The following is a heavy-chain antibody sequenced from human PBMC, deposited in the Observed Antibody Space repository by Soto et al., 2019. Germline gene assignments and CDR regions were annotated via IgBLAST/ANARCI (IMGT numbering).Heavy chain of an antibody. J-gene: IGHJ3*02. CDR1: GYSFTSYA. V-gene: IGHV1-3*01. CDR2: INAGNGNT. Sequence: ASVKVSCKASGYSFTSYAMHWVRQAPGQRLEWMGWINAGNGNTKYSQRFQGRVAITRDTSASTAYMELSSLRSEDTAVYYCASPAWSYFGDGFDIWGQGTMVTVSS. D-gene: IGHD2-21*01. CDR3: ASPAWSYFGDGFDI.